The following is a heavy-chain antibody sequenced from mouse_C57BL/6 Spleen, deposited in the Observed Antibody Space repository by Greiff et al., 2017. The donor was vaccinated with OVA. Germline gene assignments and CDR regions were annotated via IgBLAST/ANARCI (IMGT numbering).Heavy chain of an antibody. CDR3: ARESASNYFDY. Sequence: EVMLVESGGGLVKPGGSLKLSCAASGFTFSSYAMSWVRQTPDKRLEWVATISDGGSYPYYPDNVKGRFSISRDNAKNNLYLQMSHLKSEDTAMYDCARESASNYFDYWGQGTTLTVSS. D-gene: IGHD6-1*01. V-gene: IGHV5-4*01. CDR1: GFTFSSYA. CDR2: ISDGGSYP. J-gene: IGHJ2*01.